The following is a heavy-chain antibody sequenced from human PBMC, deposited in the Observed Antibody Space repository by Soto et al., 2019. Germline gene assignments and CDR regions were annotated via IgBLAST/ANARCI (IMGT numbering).Heavy chain of an antibody. V-gene: IGHV3-7*01. CDR2: IKQDGSGK. CDR1: GFTFSSYW. J-gene: IGHJ5*02. D-gene: IGHD3-10*01. CDR3: ARVKVITMVRGVIIKGNWFDP. Sequence: GGSLRLSCAASGFTFSSYWMSWVRQAPGKGLEWVANIKQDGSGKYYVDSVKGRFTISRDNAKNSLYLQMNSLRAEDTAVYYCARVKVITMVRGVIIKGNWFDPWGQGTLVTVSS.